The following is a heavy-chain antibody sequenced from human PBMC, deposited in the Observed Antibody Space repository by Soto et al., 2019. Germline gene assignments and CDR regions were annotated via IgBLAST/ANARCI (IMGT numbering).Heavy chain of an antibody. V-gene: IGHV4-31*03. CDR1: GGSISSGDYY. CDR2: IYYSGST. D-gene: IGHD5-12*01. Sequence: SETLSLTCTVSGGSISSGDYYWNWIRQHPGEGLEWIGYIYYSGSTYYNPSLKSRVTISVDTSKSQFSLKLNSVTAADTAVYYCARAAGIGSAYDFDYWGQGTLVTVSS. J-gene: IGHJ4*02. CDR3: ARAAGIGSAYDFDY.